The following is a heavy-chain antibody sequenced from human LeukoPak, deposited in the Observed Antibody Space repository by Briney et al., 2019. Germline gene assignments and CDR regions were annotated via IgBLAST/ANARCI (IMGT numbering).Heavy chain of an antibody. CDR1: GVTISCCG. J-gene: IGHJ4*02. V-gene: IGHV3-30*02. D-gene: IGHD7-27*01. CDR2: IRYDGGNQ. CDR3: AKDGDDGIES. Sequence: GGSLRLSCAASGVTISCCGMRWVRQAPGKGLEWLAFIRYDGGNQYYADSVKGRFTISRDNYKNTLSLQMNSLRVEDMAVYYCAKDGDDGIESWGQGTLVTVSS.